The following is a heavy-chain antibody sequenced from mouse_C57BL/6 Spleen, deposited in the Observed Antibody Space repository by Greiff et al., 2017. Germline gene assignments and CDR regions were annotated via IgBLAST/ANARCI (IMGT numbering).Heavy chain of an antibody. Sequence: QVQLQQSGAELVKPGASVKLSCKASGYTFTTYPIEWMKQNHGKSLEWIGNFHPYNDDTKYNERFKGKATLTVEKSSSTVYLELSRLTSADSAVYDGSRVANRRSYYFDYWGQGTTRTVSS. J-gene: IGHJ2*01. CDR3: SRVANRRSYYFDY. V-gene: IGHV1-47*01. CDR1: GYTFTTYP. CDR2: FHPYNDDT.